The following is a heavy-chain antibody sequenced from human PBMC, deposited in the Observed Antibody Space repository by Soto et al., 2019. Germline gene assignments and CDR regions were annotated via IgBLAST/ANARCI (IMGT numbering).Heavy chain of an antibody. CDR1: GFTFSYYW. CDR3: ARGDRGAFDL. Sequence: EVQLVESGGGLVQPGGSLRLSCAASGFTFSYYWMHWVRQAPGKGLVWVSRIHSDGSSTTYADSVKDRFTISRDNARNTLYLQMNSLSAEETAVYYCARGDRGAFDLWGQGTVLTVSS. CDR2: IHSDGSST. D-gene: IGHD1-26*01. V-gene: IGHV3-74*03. J-gene: IGHJ3*01.